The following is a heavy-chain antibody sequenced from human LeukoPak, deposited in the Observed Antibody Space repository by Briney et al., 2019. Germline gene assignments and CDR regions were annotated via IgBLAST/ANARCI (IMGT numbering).Heavy chain of an antibody. V-gene: IGHV3-21*01. CDR3: VRGDSRDC. CDR1: GFIFSGYS. CDR2: ISSSGGNT. Sequence: PGGSLRLSCAASGFIFSGYSMNWVRQAPGKGLEWVSSISSSGGNTHYADTVKGRFAISRDNSKNSLYLQLNSLRAEDTAVYHCVRGDSRDCWGQGTLVTVSS. J-gene: IGHJ4*02. D-gene: IGHD2-21*01.